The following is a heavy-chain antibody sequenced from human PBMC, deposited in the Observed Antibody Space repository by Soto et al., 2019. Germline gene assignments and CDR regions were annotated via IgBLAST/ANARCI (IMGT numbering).Heavy chain of an antibody. D-gene: IGHD2-15*01. J-gene: IGHJ4*02. CDR1: GRSISSVNYY. CDR2: IYYSGCT. V-gene: IGHV4-30-4*01. Sequence: QVQLQESGPGLVKPSQTLSLTCTVSGRSISSVNYYWSWIRQPPGKGLEWIGYIYYSGCTYYNPSLRSRVTISVDTSKNQFSLKLSSVTAADTAVYYCARYGSGECNRGSCYSPFDYWGQGTLVTVSS. CDR3: ARYGSGECNRGSCYSPFDY.